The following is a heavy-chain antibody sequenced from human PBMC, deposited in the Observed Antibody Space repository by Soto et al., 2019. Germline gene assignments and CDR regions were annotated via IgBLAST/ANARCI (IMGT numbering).Heavy chain of an antibody. CDR1: GFNFSYHY. J-gene: IGHJ4*02. CDR3: ARHTSGWHYYDY. D-gene: IGHD6-19*01. CDR2: ISGSSRYT. V-gene: IGHV3-11*06. Sequence: GWSLRLSCAASGFNFSYHYMNWIRQSPGKGLEWVSYISGSSRYTNFADSVKGRFTISRDNAKNSQPLQKNSLRAEDTAVYYCARHTSGWHYYDYWGQGTPVTVSS.